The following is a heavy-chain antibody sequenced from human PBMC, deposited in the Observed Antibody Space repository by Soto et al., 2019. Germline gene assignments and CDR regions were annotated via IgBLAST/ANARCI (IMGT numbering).Heavy chain of an antibody. CDR1: GGSISSSNW. J-gene: IGHJ4*02. D-gene: IGHD3-22*01. CDR3: ARGADYYDSSGYVSGFDY. Sequence: QVQLQESGPGLVKPSGTLSLTCAVSGGSISSSNWWSWVRQPPGKGLEWIGEIYHSGSTNYNPSLKNRVTISVDKSKNQFSMKLSSVTAAYTAVYYCARGADYYDSSGYVSGFDYWGQGTLVTVSS. V-gene: IGHV4-4*02. CDR2: IYHSGST.